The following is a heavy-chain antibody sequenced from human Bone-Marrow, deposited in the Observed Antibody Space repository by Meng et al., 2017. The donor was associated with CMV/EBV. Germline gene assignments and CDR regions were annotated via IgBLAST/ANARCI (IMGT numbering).Heavy chain of an antibody. V-gene: IGHV3-64*02. D-gene: IGHD2-21*01. J-gene: IGHJ3*02. CDR3: ARGGGYCGCDCYIIFAAAFDI. Sequence: GESLKISCAASGFTFSSYAMHWVRQAPGKGLEYVSAISSNGGSTYYADSVKGRFTISRDNSKMTLYLQMGILRAVDLVMYYCARGGGYCGCDCYIIFAAAFDIWGQGTMVTVSS. CDR2: ISSNGGST. CDR1: GFTFSSYA.